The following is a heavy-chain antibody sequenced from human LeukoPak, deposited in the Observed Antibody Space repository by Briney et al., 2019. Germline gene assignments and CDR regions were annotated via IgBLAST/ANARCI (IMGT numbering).Heavy chain of an antibody. J-gene: IGHJ4*02. Sequence: ASVKVSCKASGYTFTSYGISWVRQAPGQGLEWMGWISAYNGNTNYAQKLQGRVTMTTDTSTSTAYMELRSLRSDDTAVYYCARDPRVVTAILPPDYWGQGTLVTVSS. CDR1: GYTFTSYG. CDR2: ISAYNGNT. V-gene: IGHV1-18*01. CDR3: ARDPRVVTAILPPDY. D-gene: IGHD2-21*02.